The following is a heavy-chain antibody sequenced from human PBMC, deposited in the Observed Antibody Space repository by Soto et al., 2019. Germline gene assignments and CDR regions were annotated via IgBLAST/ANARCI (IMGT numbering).Heavy chain of an antibody. V-gene: IGHV3-23*01. D-gene: IGHD2-2*01. J-gene: IGHJ2*01. CDR2: ISGGGDRT. CDR3: ARKVLGSTSRPDWWYFDL. CDR1: GFTFINYA. Sequence: EVQLLESGGGLVQPGGSLRLSCVGSGFTFINYAMNWVRQTPGKGLEWVSGISGGGDRTFDADSVKGRFTISRDNSKNTVNLKMHSLRADDTAVYYCARKVLGSTSRPDWWYFDLWGRGTLVTVSS.